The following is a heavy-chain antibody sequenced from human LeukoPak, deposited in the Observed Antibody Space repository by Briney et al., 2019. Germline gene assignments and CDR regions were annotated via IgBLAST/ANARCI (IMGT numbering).Heavy chain of an antibody. CDR1: RFTFSSYA. CDR2: ISGSGGST. CDR3: ARDPLYGSSWLNYYYYGMDV. V-gene: IGHV3-23*01. J-gene: IGHJ6*02. Sequence: GGSLRLSCAASRFTFSSYAMSWVRQAPGKGLEWVSAISGSGGSTYYADSVKGRFTISRDNSKNTLYLQMNSLRAEDTAVYYCARDPLYGSSWLNYYYYGMDVWGQGTTVTVSS. D-gene: IGHD6-13*01.